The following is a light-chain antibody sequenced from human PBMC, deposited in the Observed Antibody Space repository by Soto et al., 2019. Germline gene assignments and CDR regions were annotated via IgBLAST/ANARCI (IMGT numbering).Light chain of an antibody. CDR2: DAS. V-gene: IGKV3-11*01. J-gene: IGKJ2*01. Sequence: EIVLTQSPATLSLSPGERATLSCRASQSVSSYLAWYQQKPGQAPRLLIYDASNRATGIPARFSGSGSGTDFNLTISSLEPEDFAVYYCQQRSNWPPGATFGRGTKLEIK. CDR3: QQRSNWPPGAT. CDR1: QSVSSY.